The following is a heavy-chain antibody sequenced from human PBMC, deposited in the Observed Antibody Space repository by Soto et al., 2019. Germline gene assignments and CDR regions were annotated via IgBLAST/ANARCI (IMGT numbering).Heavy chain of an antibody. Sequence: EVQLVESGGGLVQPGGSLRLSCAASGFTVSRNYMSWVRQVPGKGLEWVSVIYSGGDTYYPDSVKGRFTISRDNSKNTLYLKMNSLRAEDTALYYCARETTVGAFDIWGQGTMVTVSS. D-gene: IGHD4-17*01. CDR2: IYSGGDT. CDR1: GFTVSRNY. J-gene: IGHJ3*02. V-gene: IGHV3-66*01. CDR3: ARETTVGAFDI.